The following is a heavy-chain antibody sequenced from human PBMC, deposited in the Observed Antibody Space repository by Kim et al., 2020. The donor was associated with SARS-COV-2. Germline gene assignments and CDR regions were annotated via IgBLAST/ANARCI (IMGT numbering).Heavy chain of an antibody. J-gene: IGHJ4*02. CDR2: IYYSGIT. CDR3: AIAHYGDYVWGY. V-gene: IGHV4-39*01. CDR1: GGSISSSSYY. D-gene: IGHD4-17*01. Sequence: SETLSLTCTVSGGSISSSSYYWGWIRQPPGKGLEWIGSIYYSGITYYNPSLKSRVTISVDTSKNQFSLKLSSVTAADTAVYYCAIAHYGDYVWGYWGQGTLVTVSS.